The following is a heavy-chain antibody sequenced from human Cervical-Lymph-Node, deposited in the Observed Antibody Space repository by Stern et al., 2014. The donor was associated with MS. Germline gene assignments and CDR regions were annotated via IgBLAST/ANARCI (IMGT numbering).Heavy chain of an antibody. CDR1: GFTFDGYA. CDR2: IDWRSGRI. J-gene: IGHJ6*02. V-gene: IGHV3-9*01. CDR3: GKDISAGGMDV. Sequence: EVHLVESGGGLVQPGRSLRLSCAAASGFTFDGYAMHWVRQAPGKGLEWVSGIDWRSGRIDYADSVKGRFSISRDNAKNSLYLQMNSLRVEDTALYYCGKDISAGGMDVWGQGTTVTVSS. D-gene: IGHD6-19*01.